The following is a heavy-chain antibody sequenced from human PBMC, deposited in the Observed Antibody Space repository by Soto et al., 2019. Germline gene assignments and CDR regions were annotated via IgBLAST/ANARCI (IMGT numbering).Heavy chain of an antibody. CDR3: ARDGGPVAIADPDRDYYYGMDV. J-gene: IGHJ6*02. V-gene: IGHV1-69*01. CDR1: GGTFSSYA. CDR2: ITPIFGTA. D-gene: IGHD5-12*01. Sequence: QVQLVQSGAEVKKPGSSVKVSCKASGGTFSSYAISWVRQAPGQGLEWVGGITPIFGTANYAQKFQGRVTITADESTSTADMGLSSLRSEDTAVYYCARDGGPVAIADPDRDYYYGMDVWGQGTTGTVSS.